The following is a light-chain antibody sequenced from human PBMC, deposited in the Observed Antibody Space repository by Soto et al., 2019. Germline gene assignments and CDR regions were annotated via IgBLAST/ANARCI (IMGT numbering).Light chain of an antibody. V-gene: IGKV3-15*01. CDR3: HQYDDWPPGGT. CDR1: QSVSSN. Sequence: EILVTQYPATLSVSPGERATLSCRASQSVSSNLAWYQEKPGQAPRLLIYDASTRATGIPVRFSGSGSGTEFTLTISSLQSEDFAVYYCHQYDDWPPGGTFGQGTKVEIK. J-gene: IGKJ1*01. CDR2: DAS.